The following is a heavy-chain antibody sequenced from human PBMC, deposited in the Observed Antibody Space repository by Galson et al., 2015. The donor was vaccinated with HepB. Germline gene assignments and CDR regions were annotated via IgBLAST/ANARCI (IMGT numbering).Heavy chain of an antibody. Sequence: CAISGDSVSSHSAAWNWIRRSPPRGLEWLGRTCYRSKWYNDYAESVKSRMTIKPDTSKNEFSLQLNSVTPEDTAVYYCARDPSGSYWGGWFDLWGQGIPVTVSS. V-gene: IGHV6-1*01. CDR3: ARDPSGSYWGGWFDL. CDR2: TCYRSKWYN. J-gene: IGHJ5*02. D-gene: IGHD1-26*01. CDR1: GDSVSSHSAA.